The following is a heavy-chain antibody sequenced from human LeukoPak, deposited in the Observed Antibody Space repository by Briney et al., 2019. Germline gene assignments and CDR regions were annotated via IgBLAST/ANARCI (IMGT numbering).Heavy chain of an antibody. Sequence: GGSLRLSCAASGFTFSDYTMNWVRQAPGKGLEWVSSIGSVTTYIYYADSVKGRFTISRDNAKNSLSLQMNSLRAEDTAVYYCARAIAVAGPFYFDYWGQGTLVTVSS. CDR2: IGSVTTYI. CDR3: ARAIAVAGPFYFDY. CDR1: GFTFSDYT. V-gene: IGHV3-21*01. D-gene: IGHD6-19*01. J-gene: IGHJ4*02.